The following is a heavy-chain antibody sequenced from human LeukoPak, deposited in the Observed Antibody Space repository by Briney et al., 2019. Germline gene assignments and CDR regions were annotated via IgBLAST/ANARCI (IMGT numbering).Heavy chain of an antibody. CDR2: ISGSGGST. Sequence: PGGSLRLSCAASGFTFNSYAMSWVRQAPGKGLEWVSAISGSGGSTYYADSVKGRFTITRDNAKNTLYLQMNSLRAEDTAVYYCARGDAYALNYWGQGTLFTVSS. J-gene: IGHJ4*02. V-gene: IGHV3-23*01. CDR1: GFTFNSYA. CDR3: ARGDAYALNY. D-gene: IGHD2-2*01.